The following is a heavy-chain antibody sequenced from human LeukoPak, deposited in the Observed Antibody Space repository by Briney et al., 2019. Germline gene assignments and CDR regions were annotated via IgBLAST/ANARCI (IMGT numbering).Heavy chain of an antibody. CDR3: ARDRGDSDFDY. CDR2: ISYSGTT. V-gene: IGHV4-39*07. CDR1: GGSISSRPYY. D-gene: IGHD2-21*02. Sequence: PSETLSLTCTVSGGSISSRPYYWGWVRQPPGKGLEWIGTISYSGTTYYSPSLKSRVTISLDTSKNQFSLKLSAVTAADTAVYYCARDRGDSDFDYWGQGTLVTVSS. J-gene: IGHJ4*02.